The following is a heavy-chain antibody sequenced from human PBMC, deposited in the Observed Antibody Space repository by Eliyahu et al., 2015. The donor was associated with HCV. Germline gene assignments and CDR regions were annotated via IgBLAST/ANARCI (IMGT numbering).Heavy chain of an antibody. Sequence: QVQLQQWGAGLLKPSETLSLTCAVYGGSFSGYYWSWIRQPPGKGLEWIGEINHSGSTNYNPSLKSRVTISVDTSKNQFSLKLSSVTAADTAVYYCARGREGYCSGGSCSYPYYYYGMDVWGQGTTVTVSS. CDR2: INHSGST. CDR3: ARGREGYCSGGSCSYPYYYYGMDV. J-gene: IGHJ6*02. CDR1: GGSFSGYY. V-gene: IGHV4-34*01. D-gene: IGHD2-15*01.